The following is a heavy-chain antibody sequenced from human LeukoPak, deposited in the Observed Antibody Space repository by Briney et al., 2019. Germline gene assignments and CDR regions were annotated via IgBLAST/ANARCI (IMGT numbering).Heavy chain of an antibody. CDR1: GYTFTSYG. Sequence: ASVKVSCKASGYTFTSYGISWVRQAPGQGLEWMGWISAYNGNTNYAQKPQGRVTMTTDTSTSTAYMELRSLRSDDTAVYYCAREKAAHLNYYYYYYMDVWGKGTTVTVSS. V-gene: IGHV1-18*01. J-gene: IGHJ6*03. CDR3: AREKAAHLNYYYYYYMDV. CDR2: ISAYNGNT. D-gene: IGHD6-13*01.